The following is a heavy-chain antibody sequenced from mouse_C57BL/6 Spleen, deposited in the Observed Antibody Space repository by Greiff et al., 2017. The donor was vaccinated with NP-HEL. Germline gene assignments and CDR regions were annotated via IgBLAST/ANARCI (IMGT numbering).Heavy chain of an antibody. J-gene: IGHJ1*03. CDR3: ARWNYDYEGFDV. CDR2: IYPGDGDT. D-gene: IGHD2-4*01. CDR1: GYAFSSSW. Sequence: QVQLQHSGPELVKPGASVKISCKASGYAFSSSWMNWVKQRPGKGLEWIGRIYPGDGDTNYNGKFKGKATLTADKSSSTAYMQLSSLTSEDSAVYFCARWNYDYEGFDVWGTGTTVTVSS. V-gene: IGHV1-82*01.